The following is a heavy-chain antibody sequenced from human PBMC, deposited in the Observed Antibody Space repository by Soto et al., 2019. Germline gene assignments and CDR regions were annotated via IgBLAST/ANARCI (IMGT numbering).Heavy chain of an antibody. CDR1: GFSLSTSGVG. Sequence: QITLKESGPTLVKPTQTLTLTCTFSGFSLSTSGVGVGWIRQPPGKALEWLALIYWDDDKRYSPSLKSRLTITKDTSKNQVVLTMTNMDPVDTATYYSAHFVTMVRGVIYDYWGQGTLVTVSS. V-gene: IGHV2-5*02. D-gene: IGHD3-10*01. CDR2: IYWDDDK. CDR3: AHFVTMVRGVIYDY. J-gene: IGHJ4*02.